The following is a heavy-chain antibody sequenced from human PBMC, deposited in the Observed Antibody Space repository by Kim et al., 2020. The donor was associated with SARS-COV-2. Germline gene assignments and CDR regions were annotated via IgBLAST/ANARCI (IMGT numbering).Heavy chain of an antibody. J-gene: IGHJ6*02. CDR1: GFTFSSYG. D-gene: IGHD3-10*01. V-gene: IGHV3-30*18. CDR3: AKESGSGSYYGWTYYCCSMDI. Sequence: GGSLRLSCAASGFTFSSYGMHWVRQAPGKGLEWVAVISYDGSNKYYADSVKGRFTISRDNSKNTLYLQMNSLRAEDTAVYYCAKESGSGSYYGWTYYCCSMDICGQRGTGTVSS. CDR2: ISYDGSNK.